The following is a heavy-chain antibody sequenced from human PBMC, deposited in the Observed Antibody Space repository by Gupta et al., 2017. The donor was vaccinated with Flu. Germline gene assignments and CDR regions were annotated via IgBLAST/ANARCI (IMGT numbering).Heavy chain of an antibody. CDR3: AKYRQWLEYFDY. J-gene: IGHJ4*02. D-gene: IGHD6-19*01. Sequence: EVQLLDSGGGFVRPGGSLRLSCAASGFSFNNYAMSWVRQAPGKGLEWVSAISPSGGSTYYADSVKGRFTISRDNSKNTFYLQMNNLSAEDTAVYYCAKYRQWLEYFDYWGQGTLATVSS. V-gene: IGHV3-23*01. CDR2: ISPSGGST. CDR1: GFSFNNYA.